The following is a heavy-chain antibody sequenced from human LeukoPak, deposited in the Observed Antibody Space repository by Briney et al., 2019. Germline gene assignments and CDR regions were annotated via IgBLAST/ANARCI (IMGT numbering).Heavy chain of an antibody. CDR3: SRKVRSGSLAGDPDY. CDR1: GFTISNYW. D-gene: IGHD3-10*01. Sequence: GGSLRLSCVGSGFTISNYWMHWVRQAPGTGLVWVSRIHPDGSITTYADSVKGRFIISRDNAKNSLFLQMNSLRVEDTAVYCCSRKVRSGSLAGDPDYWGQGTLVTVSS. J-gene: IGHJ4*02. CDR2: IHPDGSIT. V-gene: IGHV3-74*03.